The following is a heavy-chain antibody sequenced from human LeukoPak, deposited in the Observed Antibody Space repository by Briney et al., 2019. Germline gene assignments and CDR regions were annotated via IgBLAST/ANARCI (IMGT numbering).Heavy chain of an antibody. V-gene: IGHV3-23*01. CDR1: GFTFSNYG. CDR3: AKSHHVTANDY. J-gene: IGHJ4*02. Sequence: GGSLSLFCAASGFTFSNYGMSWVRQAPGKGLEWVSAISGSGGSTYYADSVKGRFTISRDNSKNTLYLQMNSLRAEDTAVYYCAKSHHVTANDYWGQGTLVTVSS. D-gene: IGHD2-21*02. CDR2: ISGSGGST.